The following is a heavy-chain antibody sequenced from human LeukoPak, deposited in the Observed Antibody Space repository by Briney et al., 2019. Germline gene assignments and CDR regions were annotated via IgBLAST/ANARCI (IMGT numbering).Heavy chain of an antibody. CDR1: GFTFYDYG. D-gene: IGHD3-16*01. V-gene: IGHV3-20*01. J-gene: IGHJ4*02. CDR2: INWKGGST. Sequence: GGSLRLSCAASGFTFYDYGMSWVRQAPGKGLEWVSGINWKGGSTGYADSVKGRFTISRDNAKNSLYLKMNSLRAEDTALYHCARDAEFGGGNDYWGQGTLVTVSS. CDR3: ARDAEFGGGNDY.